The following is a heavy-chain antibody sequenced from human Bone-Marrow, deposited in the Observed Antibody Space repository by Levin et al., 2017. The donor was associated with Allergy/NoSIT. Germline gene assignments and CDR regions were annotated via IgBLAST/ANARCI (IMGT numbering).Heavy chain of an antibody. J-gene: IGHJ5*02. CDR1: GFSFSRYG. D-gene: IGHD3-10*01. CDR3: AKEPSFTVVRGVFSWCDP. CDR2: ISYDGINK. Sequence: GGSLRLSCAASGFSFSRYGMHWVRQAPGKGLEWVAFISYDGINKYYADSVRGRFTISRDNSQNTLYLQMNSLRIEETAVYYCAKEPSFTVVRGVFSWCDPWGQGTLVTVSS. V-gene: IGHV3-30*18.